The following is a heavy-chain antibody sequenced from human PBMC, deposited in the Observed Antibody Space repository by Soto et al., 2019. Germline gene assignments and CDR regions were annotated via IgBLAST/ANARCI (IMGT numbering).Heavy chain of an antibody. Sequence: PGGSLRLSCAASGFTFSSYAMHWVRQAPGKGLEWVAVISYDGSNKYYADSVKGRFTISRDNSKNTLYLQMNSLRAEDTAVYYCARVPVLRFLEWLSDYYYYGMDVWGQGTTVTV. J-gene: IGHJ6*02. CDR2: ISYDGSNK. CDR3: ARVPVLRFLEWLSDYYYYGMDV. D-gene: IGHD3-3*01. CDR1: GFTFSSYA. V-gene: IGHV3-30-3*01.